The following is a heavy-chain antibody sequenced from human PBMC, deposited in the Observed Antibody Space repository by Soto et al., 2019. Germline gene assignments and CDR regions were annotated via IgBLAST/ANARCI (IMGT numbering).Heavy chain of an antibody. Sequence: PGGSLRLSCTASGFTFSSYAMSWVRQAPGKGLEWVSAISGSGGSTYYADSVKGRFTISRDNSKNTLYLQMNSLRAEETAVYYCAKDSRIERFYGMDVWGQGTTVTVS. J-gene: IGHJ6*02. D-gene: IGHD2-15*01. CDR2: ISGSGGST. CDR3: AKDSRIERFYGMDV. V-gene: IGHV3-23*01. CDR1: GFTFSSYA.